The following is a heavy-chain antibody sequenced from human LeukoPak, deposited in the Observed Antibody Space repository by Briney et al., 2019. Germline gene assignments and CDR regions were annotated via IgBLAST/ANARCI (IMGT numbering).Heavy chain of an antibody. Sequence: GGSLRLSCTASGFTFGDYAMSWFRQAPGKGLEWVDFIRSKAYGGTTEYAASVKGRFTISRDDSKSIAYLQMNSLKTEDTAVYYCTRVIVVVTAISSFDYWGQGTLVTVSS. V-gene: IGHV3-49*03. CDR1: GFTFGDYA. CDR2: IRSKAYGGTT. D-gene: IGHD2-21*02. J-gene: IGHJ4*02. CDR3: TRVIVVVTAISSFDY.